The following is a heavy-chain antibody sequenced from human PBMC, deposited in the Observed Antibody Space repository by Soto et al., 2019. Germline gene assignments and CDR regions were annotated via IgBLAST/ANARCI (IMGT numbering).Heavy chain of an antibody. CDR2: VKSKNDGGAI. CDR1: GFTFISAW. CDR3: VGGSPFEF. D-gene: IGHD1-26*01. Sequence: VQLEDSGGGWVKPGGSLRLSCAASGFTFISAWINWVRQAPGKGLEWVGRVKSKNDGGAIDYGTPVKGRFIISRDDPRNTAYLQMNSLKIEDTGVYYCVGGSPFEFWCQGTLVTVSS. J-gene: IGHJ4*02. V-gene: IGHV3-15*05.